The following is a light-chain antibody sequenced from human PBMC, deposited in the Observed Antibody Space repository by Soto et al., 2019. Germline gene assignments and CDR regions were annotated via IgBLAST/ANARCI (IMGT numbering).Light chain of an antibody. V-gene: IGLV2-11*01. Sequence: QSALTQPRSVSGSPGQSVTISCTGAGSDVGTYKSVSWYQQHPGKAPKLMIYDVNKRPSGVPDRFSGSMSGNTASLTISGLQAHDEADYHCSSYAGNYTLDFGGGTKLTVL. CDR3: SSYAGNYTLD. J-gene: IGLJ2*01. CDR1: GSDVGTYKS. CDR2: DVN.